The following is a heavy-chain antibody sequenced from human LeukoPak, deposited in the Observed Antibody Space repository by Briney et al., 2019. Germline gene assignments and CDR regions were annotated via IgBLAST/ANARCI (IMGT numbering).Heavy chain of an antibody. Sequence: SQTLSLTCAISGDSVSSNSGAWNWIRQSPSRGLEWLGRTYYRSKWYNDYAASVKSRISIKPDTSTNQFSLQLNSVTPEDTAVYYCARVVQFYFDYWGQGTLDTVSS. J-gene: IGHJ4*02. CDR1: GDSVSSNSGA. V-gene: IGHV6-1*01. CDR3: ARVVQFYFDY. CDR2: TYYRSKWYN.